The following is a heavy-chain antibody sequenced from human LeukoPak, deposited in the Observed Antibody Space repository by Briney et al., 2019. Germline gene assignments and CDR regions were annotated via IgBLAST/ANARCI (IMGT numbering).Heavy chain of an antibody. J-gene: IGHJ3*02. Sequence: ASVKVSCKASGATFSSYAISWVRQAPGQGLEWMGGIIPIFGTANYEQKFQGRVTITADESTSTAYMELSSLRSEDTAVYYCARDSAHDIVVVVAAYAFDIWGQGTMVTVSS. D-gene: IGHD2-15*01. CDR2: IIPIFGTA. V-gene: IGHV1-69*13. CDR1: GATFSSYA. CDR3: ARDSAHDIVVVVAAYAFDI.